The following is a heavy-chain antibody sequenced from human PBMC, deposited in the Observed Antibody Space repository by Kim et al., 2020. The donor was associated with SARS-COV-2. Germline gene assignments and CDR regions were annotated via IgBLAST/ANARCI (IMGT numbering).Heavy chain of an antibody. Sequence: GGSLRLSCAASGFTFSSYGMHWVRQAPGKGLEWVAVISYDGSNKYYADSVKGRFTISRDNSKNTLYLQMNSLRAEDTAVYYCARDNGGNSWDYWGQGTLVTVSS. CDR1: GFTFSSYG. J-gene: IGHJ4*02. D-gene: IGHD2-21*02. CDR2: ISYDGSNK. V-gene: IGHV3-30*03. CDR3: ARDNGGNSWDY.